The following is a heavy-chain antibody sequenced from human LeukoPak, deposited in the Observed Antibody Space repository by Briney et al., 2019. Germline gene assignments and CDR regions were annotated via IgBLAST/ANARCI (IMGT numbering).Heavy chain of an antibody. CDR1: GGSFSGYY. V-gene: IGHV4-34*01. J-gene: IGHJ5*02. D-gene: IGHD6-19*01. Sequence: SETLSLTGAVYGGSFSGYYWSWIRQPPGKGLEWIGEINHSGSTNYNPSLKSRVTISVDTSKNQFSLKLSSVTAADTAVYYCAREYSSGWYRWFDPWGQGTLVTVSS. CDR3: AREYSSGWYRWFDP. CDR2: INHSGST.